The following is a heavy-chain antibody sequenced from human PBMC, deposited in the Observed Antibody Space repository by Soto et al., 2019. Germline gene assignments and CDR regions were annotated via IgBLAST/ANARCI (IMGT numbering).Heavy chain of an antibody. CDR1: GGSISSYY. CDR3: ARLRSDGYSSSWPVSDY. CDR2: IYYSGST. D-gene: IGHD6-13*01. V-gene: IGHV4-59*01. J-gene: IGHJ4*02. Sequence: SETLSLTCTVSGGSISSYYWSWIRQPPGKGLEWIGYIYYSGSTNYNPSLKSRVTISVDTSKNQFSLKLSSVTAADTAVYYCARLRSDGYSSSWPVSDYWGQGTLVTSPQ.